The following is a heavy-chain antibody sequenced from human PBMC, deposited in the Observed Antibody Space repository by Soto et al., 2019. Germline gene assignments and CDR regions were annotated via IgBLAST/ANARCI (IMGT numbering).Heavy chain of an antibody. J-gene: IGHJ4*02. CDR1: GASISNYY. CDR2: IYASGTT. CDR3: ARESRSELGTVEY. Sequence: QVRLQESGPGLVKPSETLSLTCTVSGASISNYYWIWIRQPAGKGLECLGRIYASGTTTYNPSLRSRVTMSVDTSKNQFSLNLNSVTAADTAVYYCARESRSELGTVEYWGQGTLVTVSS. V-gene: IGHV4-4*07. D-gene: IGHD1-1*01.